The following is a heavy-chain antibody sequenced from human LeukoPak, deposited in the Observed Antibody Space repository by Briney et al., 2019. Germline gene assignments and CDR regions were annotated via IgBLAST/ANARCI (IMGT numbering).Heavy chain of an antibody. Sequence: TLSLTCAVATYSISSVYYWGWIRLPPGKGREEIGSIYHSGSNYYNPSLKSRVTISVDTSKNQFSLKLISVTAADTAVYYCATHNHVLYAQGGDYWGQGTLVTVSS. J-gene: IGHJ4*02. CDR2: IYHSGSN. V-gene: IGHV4-38-2*01. D-gene: IGHD2-2*02. CDR3: ATHNHVLYAQGGDY. CDR1: TYSISSVYY.